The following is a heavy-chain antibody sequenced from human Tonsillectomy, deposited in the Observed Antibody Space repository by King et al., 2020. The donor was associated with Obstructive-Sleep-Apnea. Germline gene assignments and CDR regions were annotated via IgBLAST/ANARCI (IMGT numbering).Heavy chain of an antibody. CDR2: INHSGST. V-gene: IGHV4-34*01. D-gene: IGHD5-12*01. CDR3: LPWDVDIVATMSGY. Sequence: VQLQQWGAGLLKPSETLSLTCAVYGGSFSGYYWSWIRQPPGKGLEWIGEINHSGSTNYNPSLKSRVTISVDTSKNQFSLKLSSVTAADTAVYYCLPWDVDIVATMSGYWGQGTLVTVSS. J-gene: IGHJ4*02. CDR1: GGSFSGYY.